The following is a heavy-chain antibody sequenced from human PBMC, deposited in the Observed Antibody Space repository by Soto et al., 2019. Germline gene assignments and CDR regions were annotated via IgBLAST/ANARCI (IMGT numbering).Heavy chain of an antibody. CDR2: INHGGST. CDR3: ARTDIVTTYWFDP. D-gene: IGHD5-12*01. J-gene: IGHJ5*02. V-gene: IGHV4-34*01. Sequence: QVHLQQWGAGLLKPSETLSLTCAVYGESFIGYYWTWIRQSPGKGLEWIGEINHGGSTNYNPSLKSRVTISIDTSKNQFSLKLTSVTAADTSVYYCARTDIVTTYWFDPWGQGTLVTVSS. CDR1: GESFIGYY.